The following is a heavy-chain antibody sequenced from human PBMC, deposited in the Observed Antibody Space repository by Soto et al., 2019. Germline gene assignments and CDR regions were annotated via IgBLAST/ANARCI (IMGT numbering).Heavy chain of an antibody. CDR1: GDSVASNSAA. CDR3: ARYTSSWYLEY. J-gene: IGHJ4*02. Sequence: SQTLSLTCAISGDSVASNSAAWNWIRQSPSGGLEWLGRTYYRSKWYADYALSVRSRINIIPDTSKNQFSLHLNSVTPEDTAVYYCARYTSSWYLEYWGQGTLVTVSS. D-gene: IGHD2-15*01. CDR2: TYYRSKWYA. V-gene: IGHV6-1*01.